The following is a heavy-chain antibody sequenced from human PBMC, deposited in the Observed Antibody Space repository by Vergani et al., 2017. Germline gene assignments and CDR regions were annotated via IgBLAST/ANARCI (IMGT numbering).Heavy chain of an antibody. CDR2: ISWNSGST. J-gene: IGHJ6*02. V-gene: IGHV3-9*01. CDR3: AKDDSGSYYYYGMDV. CDR1: GFTFDDYA. Sequence: EVQLVESGGGLVQPGRSLRLSCAASGFTFDDYAMHWVRQAPGKGLEWVSGISWNSGSTGYADSVKGRFTISRDNAKNSLYLQMNSLRAEDTALYYCAKDDSGSYYYYGMDVWGQGTTVTVSS. D-gene: IGHD1-14*01.